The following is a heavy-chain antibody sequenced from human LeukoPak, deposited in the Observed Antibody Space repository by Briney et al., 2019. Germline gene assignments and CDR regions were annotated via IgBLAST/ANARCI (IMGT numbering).Heavy chain of an antibody. CDR1: GFTFSSYG. Sequence: GGSLRLSCAASGFTFSSYGMHWVRQAPGKGLEWVAVISYDGSNKYYADSVKGRFTISRDNSKNTLYLQMNSLRAEDTAVYYCAKEHYGLDYWGQGTLVTVSS. J-gene: IGHJ4*02. V-gene: IGHV3-30*18. D-gene: IGHD3-10*01. CDR3: AKEHYGLDY. CDR2: ISYDGSNK.